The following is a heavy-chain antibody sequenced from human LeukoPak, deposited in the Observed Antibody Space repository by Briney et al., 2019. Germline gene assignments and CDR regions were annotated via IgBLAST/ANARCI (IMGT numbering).Heavy chain of an antibody. CDR2: IWYDGSNK. CDR3: ARDLAAAGSIDY. J-gene: IGHJ4*02. V-gene: IGHV3-33*08. Sequence: GGSLRLSCAASGFTFSSYAMSWVRQAPGKGLEWVAVIWYDGSNKYYADSVKGRFTISRDNSKNTLYLQMNSLRAEDTAVYYCARDLAAAGSIDYWGQGTLVTVSS. D-gene: IGHD6-13*01. CDR1: GFTFSSYA.